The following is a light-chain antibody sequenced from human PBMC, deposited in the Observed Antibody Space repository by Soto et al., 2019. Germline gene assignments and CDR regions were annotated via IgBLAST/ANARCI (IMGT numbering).Light chain of an antibody. V-gene: IGKV1-5*01. Sequence: DIQMTQSPSTLSASVGDRVTITCRASQSTSSWLAWYQQKPGKAPKLLIYDASSLESGVPSRFSGSGSGTEFTLTISSLQPDDFATYYCQQYNSYSPSWTFGQGTKVEIK. CDR3: QQYNSYSPSWT. CDR2: DAS. J-gene: IGKJ1*01. CDR1: QSTSSW.